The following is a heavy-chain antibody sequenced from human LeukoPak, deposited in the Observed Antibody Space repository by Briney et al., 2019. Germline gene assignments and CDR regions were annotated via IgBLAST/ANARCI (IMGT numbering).Heavy chain of an antibody. J-gene: IGHJ4*02. D-gene: IGHD6-13*01. CDR3: AREGSWSSLGGYGH. Sequence: ASVTVSCTPSGYSFTSYYMHWVRQAPGQGLEWMGLIDPNDVGTRYAQRFQGRLSLTRDTSTTTVYMELSSLSSEDTAVYYCAREGSWSSLGGYGHWGQGTLVTVSS. V-gene: IGHV1-46*01. CDR1: GYSFTSYY. CDR2: IDPNDVGT.